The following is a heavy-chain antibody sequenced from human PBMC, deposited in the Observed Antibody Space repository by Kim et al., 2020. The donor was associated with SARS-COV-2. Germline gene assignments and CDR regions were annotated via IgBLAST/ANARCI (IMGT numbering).Heavy chain of an antibody. Sequence: SETLSLTCTVSGGSISSSSYYWGWIRQPPGKGLEWIGSIYYSGSTYYNPSLKSRVTISVDTSKNQFSLKLSSVTAADTAVYYCARLRGGYCSSTSCSRDGYNVVNYFDYWGQGTLVTVSS. CDR1: GGSISSSSYY. D-gene: IGHD2-2*01. J-gene: IGHJ4*02. CDR2: IYYSGST. CDR3: ARLRGGYCSSTSCSRDGYNVVNYFDY. V-gene: IGHV4-39*01.